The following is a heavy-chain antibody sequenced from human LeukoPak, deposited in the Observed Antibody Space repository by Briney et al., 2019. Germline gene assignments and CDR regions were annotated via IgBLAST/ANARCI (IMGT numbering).Heavy chain of an antibody. CDR3: AKDGLGDAFDI. CDR2: ISYDGSNK. J-gene: IGHJ3*02. V-gene: IGHV3-30*04. Sequence: GGSLRLSCAASGFTFSSYAMHWVRQAPGKGLEWVAVISYDGSNKYYADSVKGRFTISRDNSKNTLYLQMNSLRAEDTAVYYCAKDGLGDAFDIWGQGTMVTVSS. CDR1: GFTFSSYA.